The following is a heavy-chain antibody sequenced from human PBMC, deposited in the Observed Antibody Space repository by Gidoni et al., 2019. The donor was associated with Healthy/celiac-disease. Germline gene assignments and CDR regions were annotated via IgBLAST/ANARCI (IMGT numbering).Heavy chain of an antibody. D-gene: IGHD2-2*01. CDR1: GYSLSSGYY. Sequence: QVQLQESGPGLVKPSETLSLTCTVSGYSLSSGYYWGWIRQPPGKGLEWIGSIYHSGSTYYNPSLKSRVTISVDTSKNQFSLKLSSVTAADTAVYYCARDRAVPAAQYNWFDPWGQGTLVTVSS. V-gene: IGHV4-38-2*02. J-gene: IGHJ5*02. CDR2: IYHSGST. CDR3: ARDRAVPAAQYNWFDP.